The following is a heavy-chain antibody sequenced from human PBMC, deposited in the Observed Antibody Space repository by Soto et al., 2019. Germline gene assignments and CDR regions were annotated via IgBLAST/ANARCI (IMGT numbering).Heavy chain of an antibody. CDR2: VIPMVGMS. J-gene: IGHJ4*02. D-gene: IGHD3-10*01. Sequence: QVQLVQSGAEVKKPGSSVKVSCTASRGTFSYNTISWVRQAPGQGLEWMGRVIPMVGMSSYAQKFQARLTMTSDKSTITVYMVLNSLRPEDTAVYYCATNYGSGSTHFDYWGQGTLVTVSS. CDR1: RGTFSYNT. V-gene: IGHV1-69*02. CDR3: ATNYGSGSTHFDY.